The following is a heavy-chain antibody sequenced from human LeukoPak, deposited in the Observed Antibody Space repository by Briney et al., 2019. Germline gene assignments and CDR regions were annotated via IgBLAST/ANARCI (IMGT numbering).Heavy chain of an antibody. CDR2: IWYDGSNK. CDR3: ARDAGRGSSRYYGVYY. Sequence: GGSLRLSCGASRFTFSSYGMHWVRQAPGKGLEWVAVIWYDGSNKYYADSVKGRFTISRDNSKNTLYLQMNSLRAEDTAVYYCARDAGRGSSRYYGVYYWGQGTLVTVSS. D-gene: IGHD3-22*01. J-gene: IGHJ4*02. V-gene: IGHV3-33*01. CDR1: RFTFSSYG.